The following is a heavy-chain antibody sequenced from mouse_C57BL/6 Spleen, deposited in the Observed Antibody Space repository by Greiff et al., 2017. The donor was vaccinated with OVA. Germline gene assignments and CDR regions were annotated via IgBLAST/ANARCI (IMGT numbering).Heavy chain of an antibody. J-gene: IGHJ1*03. CDR3: ARNHGYDVGWYFDV. CDR1: GFSLTSYG. D-gene: IGHD2-2*01. CDR2: IWSGGST. V-gene: IGHV2-2*01. Sequence: QVQLQQSGPGLVQPSQSLSITCTVSGFSLTSYGVHWVRQSPGKGLEWLGVIWSGGSTDYNAAFISRLSISKDNSKSQVFFKMNSLQADDTAIYYCARNHGYDVGWYFDVWGTGTTVTVSS.